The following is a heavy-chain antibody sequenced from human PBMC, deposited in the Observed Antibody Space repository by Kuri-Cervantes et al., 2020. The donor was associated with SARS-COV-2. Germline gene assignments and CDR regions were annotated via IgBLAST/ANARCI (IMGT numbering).Heavy chain of an antibody. V-gene: IGHV3-21*01. Sequence: GASLKSSGTAFDFAFSTSTMNWVRQAPGKGLESVSSTSNSGKYMYYIDSVRGRFAISRDNAKNSLYLEMNSLRVDDTAVYYCTRMAVGRSESNFYYSGMDVWCQGTTVTVSS. CDR2: TSNSGKYM. CDR3: TRMAVGRSESNFYYSGMDV. J-gene: IGHJ6*02. D-gene: IGHD1-26*01. CDR1: DFAFSTST.